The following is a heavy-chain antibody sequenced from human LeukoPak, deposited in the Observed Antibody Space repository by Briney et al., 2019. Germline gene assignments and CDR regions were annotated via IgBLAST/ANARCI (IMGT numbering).Heavy chain of an antibody. CDR3: ARGGNYWPQWWFDP. J-gene: IGHJ5*02. Sequence: SETLSLTCIVSGGSISSYYWSWIRQPPGKGLEWIGYIYYTGSTSYNPSLKSRVTMSLDASKNQFSLELNSVTPADTAVYYCARGGNYWPQWWFDPWGRGTLVSVSS. D-gene: IGHD1-26*01. CDR2: IYYTGST. CDR1: GGSISSYY. V-gene: IGHV4-59*01.